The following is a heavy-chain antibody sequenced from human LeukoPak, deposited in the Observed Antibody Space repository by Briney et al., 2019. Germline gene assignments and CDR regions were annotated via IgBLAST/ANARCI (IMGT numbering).Heavy chain of an antibody. J-gene: IGHJ4*02. CDR1: GFTYSAYW. CDR2: IKEDGSEK. V-gene: IGHV3-7*03. D-gene: IGHD3-3*01. CDR3: TPSAYYDFWSGLT. Sequence: GGSLRLSCAASGFTYSAYWMSWVRQAPGKGLEWVANIKEDGSEKYYVDSVKGRFTISRDDSKNTLYLQMNSLKTEDTAVYYCTPSAYYDFWSGLTWGQGTLVTVSS.